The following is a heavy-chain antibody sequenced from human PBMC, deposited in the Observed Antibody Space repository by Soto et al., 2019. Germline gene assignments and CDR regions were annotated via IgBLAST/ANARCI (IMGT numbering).Heavy chain of an antibody. CDR3: ALRFMVRGAFDP. CDR2: ISSTGATI. Sequence: QVRLVESGGGLVKPGGSLRLSCAASGFTFTDYYMSWFRQAPGKGLEWVSQISSTGATIYYADSVKGRFTISRDNAENSLYLQMTSLRGEDTAMYYCALRFMVRGAFDPWGQGTLLTVSS. D-gene: IGHD3-10*01. J-gene: IGHJ5*02. CDR1: GFTFTDYY. V-gene: IGHV3-11*01.